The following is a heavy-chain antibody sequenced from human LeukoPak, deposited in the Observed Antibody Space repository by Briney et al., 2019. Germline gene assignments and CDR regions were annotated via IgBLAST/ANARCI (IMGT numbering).Heavy chain of an antibody. CDR2: IYYSGST. D-gene: IGHD2-15*01. CDR1: GGSISSGGYY. Sequence: PSQTLSLTCTVSGGSISSGGYYWSWIRQPPGKGLEWIGYIYYSGSTNYNPSLKSRVTISVDTSKNQFSLKLSSVTAADTAVYYCARQEVGVFFQHWGQGTLVTVSS. CDR3: ARQEVGVFFQH. V-gene: IGHV4-61*08. J-gene: IGHJ1*01.